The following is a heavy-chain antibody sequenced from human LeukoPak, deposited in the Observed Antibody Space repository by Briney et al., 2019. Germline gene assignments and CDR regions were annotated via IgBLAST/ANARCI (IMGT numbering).Heavy chain of an antibody. CDR3: ARDFRNRAADY. J-gene: IGHJ4*02. V-gene: IGHV3-33*01. D-gene: IGHD1-14*01. Sequence: PGGSLRLSCAASGFTFSSYGMHWVRQAPGKGLEWVAVIWYDGSNKYYADSVKGRFTISRDNSKNTLYLQMNSLRAEDTAVYYCARDFRNRAADYWGQGTLVTVSS. CDR1: GFTFSSYG. CDR2: IWYDGSNK.